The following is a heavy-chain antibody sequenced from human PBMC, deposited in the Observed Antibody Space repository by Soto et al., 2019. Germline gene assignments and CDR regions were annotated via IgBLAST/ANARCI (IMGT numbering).Heavy chain of an antibody. Sequence: QVQLQESGPGLVQPSETLSHTCTVSGGSIGGYYWGWIRQPPGKGLEWIGYIHYSGSSKYNPSLKSRVAMSADTSKNQLSLKLRSVTAADTAVYYCARVRDRWQYIAWFYHFDQWGQGTLVTVSS. CDR3: ARVRDRWQYIAWFYHFDQ. CDR2: IHYSGSS. CDR1: GGSIGGYY. V-gene: IGHV4-59*01. D-gene: IGHD3-9*01. J-gene: IGHJ4*02.